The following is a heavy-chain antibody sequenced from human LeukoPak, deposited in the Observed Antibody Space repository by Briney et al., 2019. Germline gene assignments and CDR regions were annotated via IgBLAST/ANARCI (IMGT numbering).Heavy chain of an antibody. Sequence: ASVKVSCKASGYTFTGYYMHWVRQAPGQGLEWMGWINPNSGGTNYAQKFQGRVTMTRDTSISTAYMELSRLRSDDTAVYYCARASMVRGVIDAFDIWGQGTVVTVSS. CDR2: INPNSGGT. CDR3: ARASMVRGVIDAFDI. V-gene: IGHV1-2*02. D-gene: IGHD3-10*01. J-gene: IGHJ3*02. CDR1: GYTFTGYY.